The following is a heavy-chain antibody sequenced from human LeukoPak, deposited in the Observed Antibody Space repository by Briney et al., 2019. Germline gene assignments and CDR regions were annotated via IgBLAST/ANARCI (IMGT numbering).Heavy chain of an antibody. CDR3: AREKEVSPQGELDY. J-gene: IGHJ4*02. D-gene: IGHD2-21*01. Sequence: AGGSLRLSCAAPGFTFSDYYMSWIRQAPGKGLEWVSYISSSGSTIYYADPVKGRFTISRDNAKNSLYLQMNSLRAEDTAVYYCAREKEVSPQGELDYWGQGTLVTVSS. CDR1: GFTFSDYY. CDR2: ISSSGSTI. V-gene: IGHV3-11*01.